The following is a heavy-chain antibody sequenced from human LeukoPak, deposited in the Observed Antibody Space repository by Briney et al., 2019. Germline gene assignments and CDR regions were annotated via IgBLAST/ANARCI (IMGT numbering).Heavy chain of an antibody. D-gene: IGHD5-18*01. CDR2: IIPILGIA. CDR1: GGTFSSYA. V-gene: IGHV1-69*04. Sequence: AAVKVSCKASGGTFSSYAIRGVRPAPGQGREWMGRIIPILGIANYAQKFQGRVTITADKSTSTAYMELSRLRSEDTAVSYCAREVRDGYSYGSYYFDYWGQGTLVTVSS. J-gene: IGHJ4*02. CDR3: AREVRDGYSYGSYYFDY.